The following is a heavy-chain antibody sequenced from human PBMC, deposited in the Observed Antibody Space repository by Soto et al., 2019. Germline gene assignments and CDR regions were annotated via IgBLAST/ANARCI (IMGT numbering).Heavy chain of an antibody. CDR1: GFPFSVYW. Sequence: GGSLRLSCEASGFPFSVYWMSWVRQAPGKGLEWVADIKHDGSVQYYVDSVKGRFTISRDNAKKLLYLQMNGLRAEDTALYYCARAPYSNVPYRFDLWGQGTLVTLSS. J-gene: IGHJ4*02. CDR2: IKHDGSVQ. CDR3: ARAPYSNVPYRFDL. D-gene: IGHD4-4*01. V-gene: IGHV3-7*03.